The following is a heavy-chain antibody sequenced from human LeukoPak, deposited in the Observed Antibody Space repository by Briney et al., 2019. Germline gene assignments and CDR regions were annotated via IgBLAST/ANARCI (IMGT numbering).Heavy chain of an antibody. CDR1: GGSISSNTQY. D-gene: IGHD4-11*01. J-gene: IGHJ4*02. Sequence: SETLSLTCTVSGGSISSNTQYWSWLRQPPGKGPEWLGSIYYSGSTYYNPSLKSRVTISADTSKNQFSLKLSSVTAADTALYYCARHHSEEVGPYFDYWGQGIPVTVSS. V-gene: IGHV4-39*01. CDR3: ARHHSEEVGPYFDY. CDR2: IYYSGST.